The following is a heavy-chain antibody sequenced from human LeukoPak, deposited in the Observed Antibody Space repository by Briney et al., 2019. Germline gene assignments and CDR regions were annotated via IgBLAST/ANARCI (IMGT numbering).Heavy chain of an antibody. CDR1: GFSISNDW. CDR2: VKSKGAGETT. Sequence: GGSLRLSCAASGFSISNDWMSWVRQAPGKGLEWVARVKSKGAGETTDYAATVKGRFTISRDDSKNTLYLQMTSLKTDDTAVYYCTLIQGWGSGSYYRDFWGQGTLVTVSS. D-gene: IGHD3-10*01. CDR3: TLIQGWGSGSYYRDF. J-gene: IGHJ4*02. V-gene: IGHV3-15*01.